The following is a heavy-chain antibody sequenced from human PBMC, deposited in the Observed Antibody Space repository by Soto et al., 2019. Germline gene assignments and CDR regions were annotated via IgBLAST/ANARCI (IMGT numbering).Heavy chain of an antibody. J-gene: IGHJ4*02. CDR2: FDPEDGET. Sequence: QVQLVQSGAEVKKPGASVKVSCKVSGYTLTELSMHWVRQAPGKGLEWMGGFDPEDGETIYAQKFQGRVTMTEDTSTHTAYMELRSLRSEDTAVYYCETGGWNTAMAEFDYWGQGTLVTVSS. V-gene: IGHV1-24*01. D-gene: IGHD5-18*01. CDR1: GYTLTELS. CDR3: ETGGWNTAMAEFDY.